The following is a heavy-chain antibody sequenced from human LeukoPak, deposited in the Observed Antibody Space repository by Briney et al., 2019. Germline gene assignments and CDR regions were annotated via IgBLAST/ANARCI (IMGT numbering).Heavy chain of an antibody. V-gene: IGHV1-58*02. CDR1: GFTFTSSA. CDR3: ARRNYADDSALGTEP. J-gene: IGHJ5*02. CDR2: IVVGSGNT. D-gene: IGHD5-18*01. Sequence: ASVKVSCKASGFTFTSSAMQWVRQARGQRLEWIGWIVVGSGNTNYAQKFQERVTITRDMSTSTAYMELSRLRSDDTAVYYCARRNYADDSALGTEPWGQGTLVTVSS.